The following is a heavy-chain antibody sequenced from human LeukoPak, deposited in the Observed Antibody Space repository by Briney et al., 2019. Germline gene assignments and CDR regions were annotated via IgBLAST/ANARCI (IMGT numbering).Heavy chain of an antibody. V-gene: IGHV3-23*01. J-gene: IGHJ4*01. D-gene: IGHD3-9*01. CDR2: ISGSGGST. CDR1: GFTFSSYA. CDR3: AKVQSAWLLISYFDY. Sequence: GGSLRLSCAASGFTFSSYAMSWVRQAPGKGLEWVSAISGSGGSTYYADSVKGRFTISRDNSKNTLYLQMNSLRAEDTAVYYCAKVQSAWLLISYFDYWAQEPWSPSPQ.